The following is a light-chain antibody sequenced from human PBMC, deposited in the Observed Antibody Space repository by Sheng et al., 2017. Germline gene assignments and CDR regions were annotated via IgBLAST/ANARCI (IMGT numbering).Light chain of an antibody. Sequence: QSVLTQPPSASGTPGQRVIISCSGSSSNIGTNYVYWYQHLPGTAPKLLIYRNNQRPSGVPDRFSGSESGTSASLAISGLRSEDEADYYCAAWDDSLSGWVFGGGTKLTVL. V-gene: IGLV1-47*01. CDR1: SSNIGTNY. CDR3: AAWDDSLSGWV. CDR2: RNN. J-gene: IGLJ3*02.